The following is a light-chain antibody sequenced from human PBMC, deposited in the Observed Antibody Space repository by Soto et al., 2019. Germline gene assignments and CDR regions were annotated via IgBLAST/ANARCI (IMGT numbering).Light chain of an antibody. CDR1: QSVSSY. V-gene: IGKV3-11*01. CDR2: DAS. Sequence: EIVLTQSPATLSLSPGERATLSCRASQSVSSYLAWYQQTPGQAPRLLIYDASNRATGIPARFSGSGSGTDFSLTISSLEPEDFAVYYCQQRSNWLMYTFGQGTKLEIK. J-gene: IGKJ2*01. CDR3: QQRSNWLMYT.